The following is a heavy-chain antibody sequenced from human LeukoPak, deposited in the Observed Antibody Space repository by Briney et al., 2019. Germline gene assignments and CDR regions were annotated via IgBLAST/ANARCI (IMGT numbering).Heavy chain of an antibody. CDR1: GGTFSSCA. D-gene: IGHD6-13*01. J-gene: IGHJ4*02. CDR2: IIPIFGTA. Sequence: SVKVSCKASGGTFSSCAISWVRQEPGQGLEWTGGIIPIFGTANYAQKFQGRVTITADKSTRTAYMELSSLRSEDTAVYYCARDGAKIAAAGTFDYWGQGTLVTVSS. V-gene: IGHV1-69*06. CDR3: ARDGAKIAAAGTFDY.